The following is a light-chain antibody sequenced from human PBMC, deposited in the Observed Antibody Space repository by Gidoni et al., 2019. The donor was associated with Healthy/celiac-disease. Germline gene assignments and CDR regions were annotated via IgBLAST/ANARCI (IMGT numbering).Light chain of an antibody. CDR2: DAS. J-gene: IGKJ5*01. V-gene: IGKV3-11*01. CDR1: QSVSSY. CDR3: QQRSNWTPIT. Sequence: IVFTHSPATLSLSPGERATLSCRASQSVSSYLAWYQQKHAQDPRLLIYDASNRATGIPARCSGSGSGTEFTLTISSLEHEDVAVYYCQQRSNWTPITFGQGTRLEIK.